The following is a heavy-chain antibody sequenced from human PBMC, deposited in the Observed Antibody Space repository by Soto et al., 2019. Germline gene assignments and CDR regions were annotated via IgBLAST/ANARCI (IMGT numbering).Heavy chain of an antibody. CDR3: VRDGIGGFDY. Sequence: QVQLVESGGGVVQPGRSLRLSCAASGFTFRNYVMQWVRQAPGKGLEWVAVVWDDGSNKSYADSVKGRFTVSRDNSKNTLFLQMNTLGAEDTAVSYCVRDGIGGFDYWGQGTLVTVSS. CDR2: VWDDGSNK. V-gene: IGHV3-33*01. D-gene: IGHD3-10*01. J-gene: IGHJ4*02. CDR1: GFTFRNYV.